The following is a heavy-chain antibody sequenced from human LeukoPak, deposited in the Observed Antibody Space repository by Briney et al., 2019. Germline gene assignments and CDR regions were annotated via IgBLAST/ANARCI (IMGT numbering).Heavy chain of an antibody. V-gene: IGHV3-30*14. CDR1: GFTFSTYP. CDR3: ARVHDTAGYYHYFDS. D-gene: IGHD3-9*01. J-gene: IGHJ4*02. Sequence: GGSLRLSCEASGFTFSTYPMHWVRQAPDKGLEWVAMISHHGSNEYYADSVKGRFTISRDNSKNTLYLQMNSPRVEDTAIYYCARVHDTAGYYHYFDSWGRGTLVTVSS. CDR2: ISHHGSNE.